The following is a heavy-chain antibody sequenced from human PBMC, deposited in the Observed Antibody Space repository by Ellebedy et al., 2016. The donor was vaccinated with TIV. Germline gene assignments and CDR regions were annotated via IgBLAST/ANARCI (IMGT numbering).Heavy chain of an antibody. V-gene: IGHV3-64D*06. CDR3: VITARDAFDI. J-gene: IGHJ3*02. CDR2: ISSNGGST. CDR1: GFTFSSYA. Sequence: GESLKISXSASGFTFSSYAMHWVRQAPGKGLEYVSAISSNGGSTYYADSVKGRFTISRDNSKNTLYLQMNSLRAEDTAVYYCVITARDAFDIWGQGTMVTVSS.